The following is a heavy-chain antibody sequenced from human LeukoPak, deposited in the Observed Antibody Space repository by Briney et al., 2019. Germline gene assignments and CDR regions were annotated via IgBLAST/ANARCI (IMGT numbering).Heavy chain of an antibody. CDR1: GYTFTSYY. J-gene: IGHJ4*02. CDR3: ARTYYYDSSGYRFDY. CDR2: IDPSGSST. Sequence: ASVKVSCKASGYTFTSYYMHWVRQAPGQGLEWMGIIDPSGSSTSYAQKFQGRVTMTRDTSTSTVYMELSSLRSEDTAVYYCARTYYYDSSGYRFDYGGQGTLVTVSS. D-gene: IGHD3-22*01. V-gene: IGHV1-46*01.